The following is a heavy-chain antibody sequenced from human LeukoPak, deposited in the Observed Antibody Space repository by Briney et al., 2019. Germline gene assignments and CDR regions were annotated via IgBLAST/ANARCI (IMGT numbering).Heavy chain of an antibody. J-gene: IGHJ3*02. CDR2: IYWNDDR. Sequence: SRPTLVKPTQTLTLTCTFSGFSLSTSGVGVGWIRQSPGKALEWLALIYWNDDRRYSPSLNNRLTITKDTSKNQVVLRMTNMDPVDTGTYYCAHMVNTVTTSWGAFDIWGQGTVVTVSS. D-gene: IGHD4-17*01. CDR3: AHMVNTVTTSWGAFDI. CDR1: GFSLSTSGVG. V-gene: IGHV2-5*01.